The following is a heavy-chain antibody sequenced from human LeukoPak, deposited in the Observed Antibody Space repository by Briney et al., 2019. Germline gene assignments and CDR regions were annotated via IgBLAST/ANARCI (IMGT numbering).Heavy chain of an antibody. CDR2: INPNSGGT. D-gene: IGHD6-13*01. CDR3: ARSPIAAAGRASYYYMDV. CDR1: GYTFTGYY. J-gene: IGHJ6*03. Sequence: ASVKVSCKASGYTFTGYYMHWVRQAPGQGLEWMGWINPNSGGTNYAQKFQGRVTMTRDTSISTAYMELSRLRSDDTAVYYCARSPIAAAGRASYYYMDVWGKGTTVTVSS. V-gene: IGHV1-2*02.